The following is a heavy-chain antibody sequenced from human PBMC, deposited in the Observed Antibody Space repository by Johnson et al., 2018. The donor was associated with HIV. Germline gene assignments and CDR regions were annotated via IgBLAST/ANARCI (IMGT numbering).Heavy chain of an antibody. CDR2: IKSKTDGGTT. CDR1: GFTFSS. CDR3: ARDRSKLLYPFDAFDI. V-gene: IGHV3-15*01. J-gene: IGHJ3*02. D-gene: IGHD2-21*02. Sequence: VQLVESGGGVVQPGRSLRLSCAASGFTFSSMHWDRQAPGKGLEWVGRIKSKTDGGTTDYAAPVKGRFTISRDDSKNTLYLQMNSLRAEDTAVFYCARDRSKLLYPFDAFDIWGQGTMVTVSS.